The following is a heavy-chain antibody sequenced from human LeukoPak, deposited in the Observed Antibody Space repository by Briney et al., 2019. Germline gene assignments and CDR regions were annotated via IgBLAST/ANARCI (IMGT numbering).Heavy chain of an antibody. CDR1: GYSFTSYW. D-gene: IGHD2-2*01. V-gene: IGHV5-10-1*01. CDR3: ARLGCSSTSCPIDY. J-gene: IGHJ4*02. CDR2: IDPSHSYT. Sequence: GESLKISCKGSGYSFTSYWISWVRQMPGKGLEWMGRIDPSHSYTNYSPSFQGHVTISADKSLCTAYLQWSSLKASDTAMYYCARLGCSSTSCPIDYWGQGTLVTVSS.